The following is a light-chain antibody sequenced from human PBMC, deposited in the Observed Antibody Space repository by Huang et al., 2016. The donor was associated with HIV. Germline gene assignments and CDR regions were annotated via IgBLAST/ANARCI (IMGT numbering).Light chain of an antibody. CDR3: QQYNNWPLT. V-gene: IGKV3-15*01. CDR2: DAS. J-gene: IGKJ4*01. CDR1: QSISYN. Sequence: EIVMTQSPATLSVSPGERVTLSCRAIQSISYNLDWYQQKPGQAPPLLNYDASTRATGIPARFSGGGSGTEFTLTISSLQSEDFAVYSCQQYNNWPLTFGGGTKVEIK.